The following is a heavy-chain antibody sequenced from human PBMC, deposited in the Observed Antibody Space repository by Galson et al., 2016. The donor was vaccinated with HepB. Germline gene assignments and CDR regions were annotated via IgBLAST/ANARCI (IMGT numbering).Heavy chain of an antibody. CDR1: GYSFSSYG. CDR3: ARGGYYDSSGSLRY. Sequence: SVKVSCKASGYSFSSYGISWVRQAPGQGLVWLGWISTFNGYTKYAQKLQGRVTMTTDTSTSTAYMELSSLRSEDTAVYFCARGGYYDSSGSLRYWGQGTLVTVSS. CDR2: ISTFNGYT. V-gene: IGHV1-18*01. J-gene: IGHJ4*02. D-gene: IGHD3-22*01.